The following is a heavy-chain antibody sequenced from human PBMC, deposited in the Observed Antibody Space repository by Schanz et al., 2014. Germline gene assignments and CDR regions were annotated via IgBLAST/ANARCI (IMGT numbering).Heavy chain of an antibody. CDR3: ARDTTWRLDL. CDR2: IYTSGST. D-gene: IGHD1-1*01. V-gene: IGHV4-61*02. J-gene: IGHJ2*01. CDR1: GGSISSGTYY. Sequence: QVQLQESGPGLVKPSQTLSLTCIVSGGSISSGTYYWSWLRQPAGKGLEWIGRIYTSGSTNYNPSRKSRVPISLDTSKTQFSLTRTSLTAADTAVYYCARDTTWRLDLWGRGTLVTVSS.